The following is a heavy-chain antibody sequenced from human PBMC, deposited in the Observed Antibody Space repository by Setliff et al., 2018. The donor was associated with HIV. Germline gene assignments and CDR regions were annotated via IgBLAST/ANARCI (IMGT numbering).Heavy chain of an antibody. CDR2: LPHSGAT. V-gene: IGHV4-39*01. CDR3: ARRAYYDFWSGFYLSIANRFDS. Sequence: SETLSLTCTVSGGSIRSRDYSWGWIRQPPGKGLEWIVSLPHSGATFYNPSLRSRVTTSEDTSKNQFSLKLSSVTAADTAVYYCARRAYYDFWSGFYLSIANRFDSWGQGVLVTVSS. D-gene: IGHD3-3*01. J-gene: IGHJ5*01. CDR1: GGSIRSRDYS.